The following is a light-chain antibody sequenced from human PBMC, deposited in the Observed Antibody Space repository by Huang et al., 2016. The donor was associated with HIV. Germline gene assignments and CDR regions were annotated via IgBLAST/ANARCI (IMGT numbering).Light chain of an antibody. CDR3: QQYYRLPQT. Sequence: DIVMTQSPDSLTVSLGERATIKCRSSQSVLYSSNSKNYLAWFQQKPGRAPRLLIYGASARDSGVPDRFSGSGSGTDFTLTIDRREAEDAAIYYCQQYYRLPQTFGQGTRVEIK. CDR2: GAS. CDR1: QSVLYSSNSKNY. V-gene: IGKV4-1*01. J-gene: IGKJ1*01.